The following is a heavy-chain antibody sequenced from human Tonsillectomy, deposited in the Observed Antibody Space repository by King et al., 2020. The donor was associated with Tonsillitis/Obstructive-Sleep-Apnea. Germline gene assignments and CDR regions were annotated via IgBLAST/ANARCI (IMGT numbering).Heavy chain of an antibody. Sequence: DVQLVESGGGLVQPGRSLRLSCAASGFTFGDYAMNWVRQAPGKGLEWVGFIRSKAYGGTTEFAASVKGRFTISRDDSKSIAYLQMNSLKTEDTAVYYCSRSGLDSSGYYGGMYYFDDWGQGTLVTVSS. V-gene: IGHV3-49*04. D-gene: IGHD3-22*01. CDR3: SRSGLDSSGYYGGMYYFDD. J-gene: IGHJ4*02. CDR2: IRSKAYGGTT. CDR1: GFTFGDYA.